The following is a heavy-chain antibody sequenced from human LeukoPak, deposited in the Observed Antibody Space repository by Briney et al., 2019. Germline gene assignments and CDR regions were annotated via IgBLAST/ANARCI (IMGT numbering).Heavy chain of an antibody. D-gene: IGHD6-13*01. V-gene: IGHV3-9*01. CDR1: GFTFDDYA. Sequence: PGGSLRLSCAASGFTFDDYAMHWVRQAPGKGLEWVSGISWNSGSIGYADSVKGRFTISRDNAKNSLYLQMNSLRAEDTAVYYCADSYSSSWYGSYYFDYWGQGTLVTVSS. CDR2: ISWNSGSI. CDR3: ADSYSSSWYGSYYFDY. J-gene: IGHJ4*02.